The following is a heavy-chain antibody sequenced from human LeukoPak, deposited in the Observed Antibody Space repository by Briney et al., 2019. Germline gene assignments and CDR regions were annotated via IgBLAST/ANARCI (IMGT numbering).Heavy chain of an antibody. V-gene: IGHV3-74*01. CDR1: GFTFSSYW. J-gene: IGHJ4*02. CDR3: AGETDCSSTSCYAGSDY. CDR2: INSDGSST. D-gene: IGHD2-2*01. Sequence: GGSLRLSCAASGFTFSSYWMHWVRQAPGKGLVWVSRINSDGSSTSYADSVKGRFTISRDNAKNTLYLQMNSLRAEDTAVYYCAGETDCSSTSCYAGSDYWGQGTLVTVSS.